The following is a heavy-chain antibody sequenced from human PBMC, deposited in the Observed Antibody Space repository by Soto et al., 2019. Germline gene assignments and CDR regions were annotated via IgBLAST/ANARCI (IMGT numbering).Heavy chain of an antibody. D-gene: IGHD6-19*01. CDR1: GFAFSSYS. Sequence: PGGSLRLSCAASGFAFSSYSMNWVRQAPGQGLEWVSYISSSSGAIYYADSVKGRFTISRDNAKNSLYLQMNGLRDEDTAVYYCARLAVAGIVYWGQGALVTVSS. CDR2: ISSSSGAI. CDR3: ARLAVAGIVY. V-gene: IGHV3-48*02. J-gene: IGHJ4*02.